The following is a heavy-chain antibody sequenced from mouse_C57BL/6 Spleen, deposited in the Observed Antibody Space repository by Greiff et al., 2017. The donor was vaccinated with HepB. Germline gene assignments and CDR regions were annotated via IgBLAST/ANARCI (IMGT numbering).Heavy chain of an antibody. CDR1: GYSFTGYF. V-gene: IGHV1-20*01. CDR3: ARGYGSSPYDMDY. Sequence: VQLQQSGPELVKPGDSVKISCKASGYSFTGYFMNWVMQSHGKSLEWIGRINPYNGDTFYNQKFKGKATLTVDKSSSTAHMELRSLTSEDSAVYYCARGYGSSPYDMDYWGQGTTVTVSS. D-gene: IGHD1-1*01. CDR2: INPYNGDT. J-gene: IGHJ4*01.